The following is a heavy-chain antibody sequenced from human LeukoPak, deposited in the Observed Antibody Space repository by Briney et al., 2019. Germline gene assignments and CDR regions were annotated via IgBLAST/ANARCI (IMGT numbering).Heavy chain of an antibody. CDR3: AKEAWFGELALDR. Sequence: PGGSLRLSCAASGFPFSNYAMSWVRQAPGKGLEWVSVLNARATSPHYADSVKGRFTISRDNSKNTLYLQMDRLRADDTAVYYCAKEAWFGELALDRWGQGTLVTVSS. CDR1: GFPFSNYA. J-gene: IGHJ5*02. CDR2: LNARATSP. V-gene: IGHV3-23*01. D-gene: IGHD3-10*01.